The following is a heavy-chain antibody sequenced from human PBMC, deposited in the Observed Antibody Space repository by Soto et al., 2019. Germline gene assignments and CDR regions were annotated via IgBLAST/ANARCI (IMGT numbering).Heavy chain of an antibody. CDR2: IYYSGST. D-gene: IGHD4-17*01. V-gene: IGHV4-59*08. CDR3: ARRYGALFDY. CDR1: GGSISSYY. Sequence: QVQLQESGPGLVKPSETLSLTCTVSGGSISSYYWSWIRQPPGKGLEWIGYIYYSGSTNYNPSLKSRVTISVDTSKNQSSLKLSSVTAADTAVYYCARRYGALFDYWGQGTLVTVSS. J-gene: IGHJ4*02.